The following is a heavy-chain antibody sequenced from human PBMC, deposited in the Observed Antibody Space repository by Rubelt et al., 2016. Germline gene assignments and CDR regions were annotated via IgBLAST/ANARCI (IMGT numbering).Heavy chain of an antibody. Sequence: QVQLVESGGGVVQPGRSLRLSCAASGFPFSSYWMHWVRQAPGKGLVWVAAISGDGVTLLHSDSVKGRFIISRDNAKDSLYLQMNSLRAEDTAVYYCARTGKGWGQGTLVTVSS. CDR2: ISGDGVTL. CDR3: ARTGKG. V-gene: IGHV3-30*03. CDR1: GFPFSSYW. J-gene: IGHJ4*02.